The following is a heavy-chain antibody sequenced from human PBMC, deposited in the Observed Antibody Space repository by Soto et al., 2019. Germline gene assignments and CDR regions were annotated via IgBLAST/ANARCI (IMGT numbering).Heavy chain of an antibody. CDR3: ARDKDGVIAAAGLFDY. CDR2: ISAYNGNT. J-gene: IGHJ4*02. CDR1: GYTFISYG. D-gene: IGHD6-13*01. V-gene: IGHV1-18*04. Sequence: QVQLVQSGAEVKKPGASVKVSCKASGYTFISYGISWVRQAPGQGLEWMGWISAYNGNTNYAQKLQGRVTMTTDTSTSTAYMELRSLRSDDTAVYYCARDKDGVIAAAGLFDYWGQGTLVTVSS.